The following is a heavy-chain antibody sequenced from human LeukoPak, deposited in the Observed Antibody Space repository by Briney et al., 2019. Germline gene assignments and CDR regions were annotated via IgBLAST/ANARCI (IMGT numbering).Heavy chain of an antibody. J-gene: IGHJ5*02. CDR1: GFTFSSYA. CDR2: TSGSGGST. D-gene: IGHD2-2*01. CDR3: ANPTFYCSSTKCPA. V-gene: IGHV3-23*01. Sequence: GGSLRLSCAASGFTFSSYAMSWVRQAPGKGLEWVSATSGSGGSTYYADSVKGRFTISRDNSKNTLYLQMNSLRAEDTAVYYCANPTFYCSSTKCPAWGQGTLVTVSS.